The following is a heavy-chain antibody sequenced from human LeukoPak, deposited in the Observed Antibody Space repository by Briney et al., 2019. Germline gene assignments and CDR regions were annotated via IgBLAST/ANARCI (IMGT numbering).Heavy chain of an antibody. CDR1: GGSVSSYF. J-gene: IGHJ4*02. CDR2: IYAGGGT. Sequence: SQTLSLTCTVSGGSVSSYFWSWIRQPAGKGLEWIGRIYAGGGTNYNPSLKSRVTMSVDTSKNQFSLKLNSVTAADTAVYYCARRITGDGYFDYWGQGSLVTVSS. D-gene: IGHD7-27*01. CDR3: ARRITGDGYFDY. V-gene: IGHV4-4*07.